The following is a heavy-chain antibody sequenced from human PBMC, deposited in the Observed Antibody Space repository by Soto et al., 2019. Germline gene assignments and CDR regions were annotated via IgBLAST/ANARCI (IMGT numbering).Heavy chain of an antibody. CDR1: DFIFSNYG. Sequence: VGSLRLSCEGSDFIFSNYGMSWVRQAPGKGLEWVAGISDSGTITNYADSVKGRFTISKDNSRRMVYLQMDSLRADGTAVYFCAKGGRTWYGFDSWGQGILVTVSS. CDR3: AKGGRTWYGFDS. J-gene: IGHJ4*02. D-gene: IGHD6-13*01. CDR2: ISDSGTIT. V-gene: IGHV3-23*01.